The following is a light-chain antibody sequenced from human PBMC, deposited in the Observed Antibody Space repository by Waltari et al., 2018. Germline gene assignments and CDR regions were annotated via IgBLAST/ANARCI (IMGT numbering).Light chain of an antibody. CDR1: QSVGGT. CDR2: GAS. CDR3: QHYVRLPAT. J-gene: IGKJ1*01. Sequence: EIVLTQSPGTLSLSPGERATLSCRASQSVGGTLAWYQQKPGQAPRLLMYGASIRAPGTPYRFSGTVSGTDFSLTISRLEPEDFAVYYCQHYVRLPATFGQGTKVEIK. V-gene: IGKV3-20*01.